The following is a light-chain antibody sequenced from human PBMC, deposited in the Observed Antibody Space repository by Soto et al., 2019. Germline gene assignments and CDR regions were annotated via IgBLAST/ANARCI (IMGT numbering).Light chain of an antibody. CDR3: QQSYHTLPLT. CDR1: QSISNY. CDR2: AAS. Sequence: DIQMTQSPSPLSASVGDRVTITCRASQSISNYVNWYQQRLGKAPNLLIYAASSLQSGVPSRFSGSGSGRDFTLTISSLHPEDFATYYCQQSYHTLPLTFGGGTKVEI. V-gene: IGKV1-39*01. J-gene: IGKJ4*01.